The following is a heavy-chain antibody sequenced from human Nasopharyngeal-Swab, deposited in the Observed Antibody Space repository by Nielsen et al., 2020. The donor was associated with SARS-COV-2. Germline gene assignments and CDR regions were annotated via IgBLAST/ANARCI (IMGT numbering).Heavy chain of an antibody. CDR1: GYTFTSYY. CDR3: ANSIAAPGTCYYYGMDV. Sequence: ASVKVSCKASGYTFTSYYMHWVRQAPGQGLEWMGIINPSGGSTSYAQKFQGRVTMTRDTSTSTVYMELSSLRSEDTAVYYCANSIAAPGTCYYYGMDVWGQGTMVTVSS. CDR2: INPSGGST. J-gene: IGHJ6*02. D-gene: IGHD6-13*01. V-gene: IGHV1-46*01.